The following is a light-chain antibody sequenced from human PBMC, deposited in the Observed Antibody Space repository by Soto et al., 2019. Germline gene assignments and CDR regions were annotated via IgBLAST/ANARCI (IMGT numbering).Light chain of an antibody. J-gene: IGKJ5*01. V-gene: IGKV1-39*01. CDR1: QSITTF. CDR3: MQALQTPIT. Sequence: DIQMTQSPSSLSASVGDRVTITCLASQSITTFLNWYQQKPGKAPKLMMYAASSLHRGVPSRFSGSGSGTDFTLKISRVEAEDVGVYYCMQALQTPITFGQGTRLEI. CDR2: AAS.